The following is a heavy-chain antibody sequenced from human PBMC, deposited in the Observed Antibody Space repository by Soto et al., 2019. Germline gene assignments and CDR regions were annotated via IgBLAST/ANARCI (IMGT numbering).Heavy chain of an antibody. CDR1: GFAFSSYA. J-gene: IGHJ6*02. V-gene: IGHV3-30*18. CDR3: SKGILSATIGPYAMDV. D-gene: IGHD3-16*01. CDR2: ISSDGNYL. Sequence: QVQLVESGGGVVQPGASLRLSCEASGFAFSSYAMHWVRQAPGKGLEWVGVISSDGNYLYYADSVKGRFNISRTNSKHNLYLQVNSLEPEYTAVYYCSKGILSATIGPYAMDVWGQGTTX.